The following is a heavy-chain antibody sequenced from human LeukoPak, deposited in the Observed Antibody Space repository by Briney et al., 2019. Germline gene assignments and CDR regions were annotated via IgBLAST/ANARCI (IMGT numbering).Heavy chain of an antibody. CDR1: GGSISSYY. J-gene: IGHJ5*02. D-gene: IGHD2-2*02. CDR3: ARDRRAYCSSTSCYNFGWWFDP. Sequence: SETLSLTCTVSGGSISSYYWSWIRQPAGKGLEWIWRIYTSGSTNYNPSLKSRVTMSVDTSKNQFSLKLSSVTAADTAVYYCARDRRAYCSSTSCYNFGWWFDPWGQGTLVTVSS. CDR2: IYTSGST. V-gene: IGHV4-4*07.